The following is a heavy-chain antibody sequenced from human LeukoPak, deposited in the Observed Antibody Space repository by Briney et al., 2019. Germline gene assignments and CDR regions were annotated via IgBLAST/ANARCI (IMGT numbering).Heavy chain of an antibody. V-gene: IGHV3-23*01. CDR3: ARVWYSSSSYYFDY. CDR2: ISGSGGST. CDR1: GFTFSSYA. Sequence: GGSLRLSCAASGFTFSSYAMSWVRQAPGKGLEWVSAISGSGGSTYYADSVKGRFTISRDNSKNTLNLQMNSLRAEDTAVYYCARVWYSSSSYYFDYWGQGTLVTVSS. D-gene: IGHD6-6*01. J-gene: IGHJ4*02.